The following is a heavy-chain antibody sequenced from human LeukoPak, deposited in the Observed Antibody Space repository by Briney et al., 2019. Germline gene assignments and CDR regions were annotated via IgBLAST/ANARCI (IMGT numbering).Heavy chain of an antibody. J-gene: IGHJ4*02. V-gene: IGHV3-21*01. CDR1: GFTFSSYG. D-gene: IGHD3-22*01. CDR2: ISSSSSYI. Sequence: PGGSLRLSCAASGFTFSSYGMHWVRQAPGKGLEWVSSISSSSSYIYYADSVKGRFTISRDNAKNSLYLQMNSLRAEDTAVYYCARTISSGYSYWGQGTLVTVSS. CDR3: ARTISSGYSY.